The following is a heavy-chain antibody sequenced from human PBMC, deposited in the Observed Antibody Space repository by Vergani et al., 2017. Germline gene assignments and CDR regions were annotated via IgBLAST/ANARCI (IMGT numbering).Heavy chain of an antibody. D-gene: IGHD6-19*01. J-gene: IGHJ6*03. CDR1: GFTFSSYA. V-gene: IGHV3-23*03. Sequence: EVQLLESGGGLVQPGGSLRLSCAASGFTFSSYAMSWVRQAPGKGLEWVSVIYSGGSSTYYADSVKGRFTISRDNSKNTLYLQMNSLRAEDTAVYYCAGRGIAVAGTGYYYYMDVWGKGTTVTVSS. CDR3: AGRGIAVAGTGYYYYMDV. CDR2: IYSGGSST.